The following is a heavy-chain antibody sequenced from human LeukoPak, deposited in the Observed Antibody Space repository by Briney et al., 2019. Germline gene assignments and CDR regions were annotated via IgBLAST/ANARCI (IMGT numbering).Heavy chain of an antibody. CDR3: AKGGRLLWFGEPTDFFDY. V-gene: IGHV3-23*01. J-gene: IGHJ4*02. Sequence: PGGSLRLSCAASGFTFSSYAMSWVRQAPGKGLEWVSAICGSGGSTYYADSVKGRFTISRDNSKNTLYLQMNSLRAEDTAVYYCAKGGRLLWFGEPTDFFDYWGQGTLVTVSS. D-gene: IGHD3-10*01. CDR2: ICGSGGST. CDR1: GFTFSSYA.